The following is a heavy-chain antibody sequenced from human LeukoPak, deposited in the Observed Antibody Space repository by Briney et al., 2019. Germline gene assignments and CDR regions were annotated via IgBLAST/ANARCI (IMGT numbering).Heavy chain of an antibody. J-gene: IGHJ4*02. CDR3: VRGRNNNYYDDSGYYPY. CDR2: IGTLLDT. CDR1: GFTFSSFD. Sequence: GGSLRLSCAASGFTFSSFDMHWVRQAPGKGLEWVSGIGTLLDTDYPDSLKGRFTISRENAKNSVFLQMNNVRAGGTAVYYCVRGRNNNYYDDSGYYPYWGQGTLVTVSS. D-gene: IGHD3-22*01. V-gene: IGHV3-13*01.